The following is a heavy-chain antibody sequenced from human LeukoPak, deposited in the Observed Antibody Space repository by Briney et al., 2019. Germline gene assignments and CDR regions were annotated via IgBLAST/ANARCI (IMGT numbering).Heavy chain of an antibody. V-gene: IGHV3-66*02. CDR1: GFTFSSNY. Sequence: GGSLRLSCAASGFTFSSNYMSWVRQAPGKGLEWVSVIYTGGSTYYADSLKGRFTISRDNSKNTLYLQMNSLRAEDTAVYYCARGGSGSYIYYFDYWGQGTLVTVSS. J-gene: IGHJ4*02. CDR2: IYTGGST. D-gene: IGHD3-10*01. CDR3: ARGGSGSYIYYFDY.